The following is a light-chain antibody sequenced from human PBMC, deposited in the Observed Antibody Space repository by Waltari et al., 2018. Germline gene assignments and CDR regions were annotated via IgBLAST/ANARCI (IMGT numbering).Light chain of an antibody. CDR3: QQCYTFPYT. Sequence: DIVLTQSPDSLAVSLGERATINCKSSQSVLSRSNNKNYLGWYQQKPGQAPKLLITWSSTLESGVPARFSGSGSGTDFTLTISSLQAEDVAVYFCQQCYTFPYTFGQGTKLEIK. CDR1: QSVLSRSNNKNY. V-gene: IGKV4-1*01. J-gene: IGKJ2*01. CDR2: WSS.